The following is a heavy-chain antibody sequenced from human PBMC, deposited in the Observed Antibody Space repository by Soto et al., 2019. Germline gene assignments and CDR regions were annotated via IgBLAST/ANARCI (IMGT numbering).Heavy chain of an antibody. D-gene: IGHD1-1*01. Sequence: ASVKVSCKASGYTFTSYDINWVRQATGQGLEWMGWMNPNSGNTGYAQKFQGRVTMTRNTSISTAYMELSSLRSDDTAIYYCARDPGGATGFDPWGQGTLVTVSS. CDR3: ARDPGGATGFDP. J-gene: IGHJ5*02. CDR2: MNPNSGNT. V-gene: IGHV1-8*01. CDR1: GYTFTSYD.